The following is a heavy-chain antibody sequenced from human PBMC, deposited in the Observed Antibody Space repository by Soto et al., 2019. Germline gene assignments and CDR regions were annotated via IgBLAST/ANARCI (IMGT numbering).Heavy chain of an antibody. CDR3: AKAGTSVY. V-gene: IGHV3-23*01. CDR2: ISGGST. J-gene: IGHJ4*02. Sequence: GGSLRLSCAASGFTFSNYSMTWVRQAPGKELEWVSCISGGSTYNADSVKGRFSISRDNSKNAPYLQMNSLRADDTAVYYCAKAGTSVYWGQGTLVTVSS. D-gene: IGHD3-10*01. CDR1: GFTFSNYS.